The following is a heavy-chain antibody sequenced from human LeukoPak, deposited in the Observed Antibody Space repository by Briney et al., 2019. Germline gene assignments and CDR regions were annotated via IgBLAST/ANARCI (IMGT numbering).Heavy chain of an antibody. CDR1: VYTFTSYA. V-gene: IGHV1-3*01. CDR3: ARGYDILTGYHY. D-gene: IGHD3-9*01. Sequence: ASVKVSCKASVYTFTSYAMHWVRQAPGQRLEWMGWINAGNGNTKYSHKFQGRVTITRDTSASTAYMELSSLRSEDTAVYYCARGYDILTGYHYWGQGTLVTVSS. J-gene: IGHJ4*02. CDR2: INAGNGNT.